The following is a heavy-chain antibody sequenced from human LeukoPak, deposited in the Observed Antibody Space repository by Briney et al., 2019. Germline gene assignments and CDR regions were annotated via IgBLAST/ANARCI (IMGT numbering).Heavy chain of an antibody. CDR1: GFTFSDYY. CDR3: ARDLGGSGSYYKVFDS. CDR2: IGSDTDTV. J-gene: IGHJ4*02. V-gene: IGHV3-11*04. D-gene: IGHD3-10*01. Sequence: PGGSLRLSCVVSGFTFSDYYMSWIRQTPGKGLEWISYIGSDTDTVLYAASVKGRFTISRGNAKNSLNLQMNSLRAEDTAVYYCARDLGGSGSYYKVFDSWGQGTLVTVSS.